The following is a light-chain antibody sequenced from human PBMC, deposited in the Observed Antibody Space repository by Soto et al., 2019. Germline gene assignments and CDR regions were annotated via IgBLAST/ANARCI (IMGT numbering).Light chain of an antibody. J-gene: IGKJ4*01. Sequence: QMTQSPGSLSASVGDRVNITCRASQNINTYLNWYQQKPGKAPKLLIYAASSLQSGVPSRFSGSGSGTDFTLTISSLQPEDFATYFCQQSYSTLFTFGGGTKVDIK. CDR3: QQSYSTLFT. CDR1: QNINTY. CDR2: AAS. V-gene: IGKV1-39*01.